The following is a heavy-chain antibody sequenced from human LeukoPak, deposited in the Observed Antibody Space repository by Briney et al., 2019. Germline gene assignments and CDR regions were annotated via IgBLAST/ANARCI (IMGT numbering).Heavy chain of an antibody. CDR1: GFTFTSSA. J-gene: IGHJ1*01. D-gene: IGHD1-14*01. Sequence: ASVKASCKASGFTFTSSAMQWVRQARGQRLEWIGWIVVGSGNRNYAQKFQERVSITRDMSTGTAYMELSSLRSEDTAVYFCAAGTSGRPEYFQHWGQGTLVTVSS. V-gene: IGHV1-58*02. CDR2: IVVGSGNR. CDR3: AAGTSGRPEYFQH.